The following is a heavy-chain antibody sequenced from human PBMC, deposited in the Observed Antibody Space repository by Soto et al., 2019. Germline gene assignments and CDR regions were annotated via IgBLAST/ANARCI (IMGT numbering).Heavy chain of an antibody. Sequence: QLQLQESGPGLVKPSETLSLTCTVSGDSISSSTSYWSWIRQPPGKGLAWIGNIYYSGRTSYNPSLMIRVTISADTSKNQFSLKLSSVSAADTAVYFCAKHLAVSTDRSIDYWGQGTLVTVSS. CDR1: GDSISSSTSY. J-gene: IGHJ4*02. V-gene: IGHV4-39*01. CDR2: IYYSGRT. CDR3: AKHLAVSTDRSIDY. D-gene: IGHD6-19*01.